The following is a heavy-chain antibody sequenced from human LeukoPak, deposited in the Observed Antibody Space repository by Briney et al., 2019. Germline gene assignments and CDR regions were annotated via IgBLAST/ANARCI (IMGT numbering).Heavy chain of an antibody. CDR2: ISSSSSYI. Sequence: PGGSLRLSCAASGFTFSSYSMNWVRQAPGKGLEWVSSISSSSSYIYYADSVKGRFTISRDNAKNSLYLQMNSLRAEDTAVYYCARDRGVVAASPFDYWGQGTLVTVSS. V-gene: IGHV3-21*01. J-gene: IGHJ4*02. D-gene: IGHD2-15*01. CDR3: ARDRGVVAASPFDY. CDR1: GFTFSSYS.